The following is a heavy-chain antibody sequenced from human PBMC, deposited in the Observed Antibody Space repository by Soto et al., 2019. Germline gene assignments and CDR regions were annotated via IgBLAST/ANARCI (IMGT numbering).Heavy chain of an antibody. J-gene: IGHJ4*02. V-gene: IGHV1-69*13. Sequence: SVKVSCKAPGGTFSSYAISWVRQAPGQGLEWMGGIIPIFGTANYAQKFQGRVTITADESTSTAYMELSSLRSEDTAVYYCARDTRYYYDSSGYYSFFDYWGQGTLVTVSS. D-gene: IGHD3-22*01. CDR3: ARDTRYYYDSSGYYSFFDY. CDR1: GGTFSSYA. CDR2: IIPIFGTA.